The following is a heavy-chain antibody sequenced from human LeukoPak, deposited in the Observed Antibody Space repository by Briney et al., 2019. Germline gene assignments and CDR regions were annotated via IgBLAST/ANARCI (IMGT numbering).Heavy chain of an antibody. CDR2: IYYSGST. CDR1: GGSISSYY. J-gene: IGHJ2*01. D-gene: IGHD7-27*01. Sequence: PSETLSLTCTVSGGSISSYYWSWIRQPPGEGLEWIGYIYYSGSTNHNPSLKSRVTISVDTSKNQFSLKLSSVTAADTAVYYCARALGRFDLWGRGTLVTVSS. CDR3: ARALGRFDL. V-gene: IGHV4-59*01.